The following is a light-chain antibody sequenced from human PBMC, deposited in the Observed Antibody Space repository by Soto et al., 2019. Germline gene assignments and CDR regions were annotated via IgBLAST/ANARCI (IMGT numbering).Light chain of an antibody. CDR1: QSISTY. CDR3: QQSYTSLWT. Sequence: DIRMTQSPSSLSASVGDRVTITCRASQSISTYLNWYLQKPGKAPNLLIYAASNLQSGVPSRFSGSGSGTDFSLTISSLQPEDFATYYCQQSYTSLWTFGQGTKVDNK. V-gene: IGKV1-39*01. CDR2: AAS. J-gene: IGKJ1*01.